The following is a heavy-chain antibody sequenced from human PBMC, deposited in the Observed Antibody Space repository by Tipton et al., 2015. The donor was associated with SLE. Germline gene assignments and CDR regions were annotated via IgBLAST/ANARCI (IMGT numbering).Heavy chain of an antibody. Sequence: TLSLTCTVSGGSISSYYWSWIRQPPGKGLEWIGYIYYSGSTNYNPSLKSRVTISVDTSKNHFSLKESSVTAADTAVYYCARDVGYDSSGYYHRYFDYWGQGTLVTVSS. CDR2: IYYSGST. V-gene: IGHV4-59*01. CDR1: GGSISSYY. CDR3: ARDVGYDSSGYYHRYFDY. J-gene: IGHJ4*02. D-gene: IGHD3-22*01.